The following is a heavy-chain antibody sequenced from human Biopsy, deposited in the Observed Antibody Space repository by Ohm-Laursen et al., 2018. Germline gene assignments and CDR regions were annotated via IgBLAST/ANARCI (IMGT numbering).Heavy chain of an antibody. CDR2: IYTSGIT. CDR3: ARDRDRRGWFDP. Sequence: GILSLTCTVPGGSLSSYSWSWIRQPAGKGLEWIGQIYTSGITNYNPSLKSRVTMSVDTSKNKFSLRVSSVTAADTAVYYCARDRDRRGWFDPWGQGTLVTVSS. CDR1: GGSLSSYS. J-gene: IGHJ5*02. V-gene: IGHV4-4*07. D-gene: IGHD1-14*01.